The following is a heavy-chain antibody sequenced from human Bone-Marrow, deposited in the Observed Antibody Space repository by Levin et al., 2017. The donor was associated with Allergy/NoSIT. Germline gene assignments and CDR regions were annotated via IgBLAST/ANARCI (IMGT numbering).Heavy chain of an antibody. CDR1: GFSFSIYG. D-gene: IGHD5-12*01. J-gene: IGHJ6*02. CDR3: AMDSGYQENFYHYGLDV. Sequence: LSLTCAASGFSFSIYGMHWVRQAPGKGLEWVALISYDGSKKYYADSVKGRFTISRDNSKNVLYVQMNSLRVEDTALYYCAMDSGYQENFYHYGLDVWGQGTTVTVSS. CDR2: ISYDGSKK. V-gene: IGHV3-30*03.